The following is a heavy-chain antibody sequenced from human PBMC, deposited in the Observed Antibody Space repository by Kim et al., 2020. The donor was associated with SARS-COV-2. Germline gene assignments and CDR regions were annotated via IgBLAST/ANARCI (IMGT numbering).Heavy chain of an antibody. CDR3: ARDLLSGYSSGWYFGGAFDI. V-gene: IGHV1-18*01. J-gene: IGHJ3*02. CDR2: ISAYNGNT. CDR1: GYTFTSYG. D-gene: IGHD6-19*01. Sequence: ASVKVSCKASGYTFTSYGISWVRQAPGQGLEWMGWISAYNGNTNYAQKLQGRVTMTTDTSTRTAYMELRSLRSDDTAVYYCARDLLSGYSSGWYFGGAFDIWGQGTMVTVSS.